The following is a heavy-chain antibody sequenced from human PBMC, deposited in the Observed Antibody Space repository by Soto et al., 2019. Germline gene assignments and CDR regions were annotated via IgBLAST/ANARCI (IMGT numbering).Heavy chain of an antibody. CDR2: INHSGST. V-gene: IGHV4-34*01. D-gene: IGHD3-10*01. CDR1: GGSFSGYY. J-gene: IGHJ6*02. Sequence: SETLSLTCAVYGGSFSGYYWSWIRQPPGKGLEWIGEINHSGSTNYNPSLKSRVTISVDTSTSTAYMELSSLRSEDTAVYYCARVTMVRGVIYTTRYYGMDVWGQGTTVTVSS. CDR3: ARVTMVRGVIYTTRYYGMDV.